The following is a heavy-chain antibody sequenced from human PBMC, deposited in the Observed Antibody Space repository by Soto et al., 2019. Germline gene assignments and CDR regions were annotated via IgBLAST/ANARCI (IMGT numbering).Heavy chain of an antibody. V-gene: IGHV3-23*01. Sequence: LRLSCAASGLSFSAHDMTWVRQTPGKGLEWVSTIDNGGTTFYADSVKGRFTISRDNSKNTLYLQMNGLKVEDTAVYYCARERVGGHHWFDPWGQGALVTVSS. CDR2: IDNGGTT. CDR3: ARERVGGHHWFDP. CDR1: GLSFSAHD. J-gene: IGHJ5*01. D-gene: IGHD6-19*01.